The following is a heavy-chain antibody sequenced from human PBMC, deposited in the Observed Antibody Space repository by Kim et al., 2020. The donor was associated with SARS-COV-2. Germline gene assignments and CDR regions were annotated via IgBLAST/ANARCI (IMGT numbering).Heavy chain of an antibody. V-gene: IGHV4-39*01. Sequence: SETLSLTCTVSGGSISSSSYYWGWIRQPPGKGLEWIGSIYYSGSTYYNPSLKSRVTISVDTSKNQFSLKLSSVTAADTAVYYCARHEFPMAYLPFDYWGQGTLVTVSS. CDR2: IYYSGST. D-gene: IGHD3-10*01. J-gene: IGHJ4*02. CDR1: GGSISSSSYY. CDR3: ARHEFPMAYLPFDY.